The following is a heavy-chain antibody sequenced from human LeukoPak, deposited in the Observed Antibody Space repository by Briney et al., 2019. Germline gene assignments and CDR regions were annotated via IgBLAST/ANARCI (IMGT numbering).Heavy chain of an antibody. D-gene: IGHD3-3*01. CDR3: ATALGDFWSGYTLYYFDY. CDR2: FDPEDGET. Sequence: ASVKVSCKASGYTLTELSMHWVRQAPGKGLEWMGGFDPEDGETIYAQKFQGGVTMTEDTSTDTAYMELSSLRSEDTAVYYCATALGDFWSGYTLYYFDYWGQGTLVTVSS. V-gene: IGHV1-24*01. CDR1: GYTLTELS. J-gene: IGHJ4*02.